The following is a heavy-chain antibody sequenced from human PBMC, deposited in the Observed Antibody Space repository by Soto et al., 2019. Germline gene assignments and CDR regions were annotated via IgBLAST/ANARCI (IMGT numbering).Heavy chain of an antibody. Sequence: QVQLQESGPGLVKPSQTLSLTCTVSGGSISSGGYYWSWIRQHPGKGLEWIGYIYYSESTYYNPSLKSRVTISVDTSNNQFSRKLSSVTAADTAVYYCARGLEQIAAAGGVDYWGQGTLVTVSS. V-gene: IGHV4-31*03. CDR3: ARGLEQIAAAGGVDY. J-gene: IGHJ4*02. D-gene: IGHD6-13*01. CDR2: IYYSEST. CDR1: GGSISSGGYY.